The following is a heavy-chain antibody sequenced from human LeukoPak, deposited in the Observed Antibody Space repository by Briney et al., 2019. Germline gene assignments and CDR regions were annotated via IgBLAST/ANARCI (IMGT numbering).Heavy chain of an antibody. D-gene: IGHD3-9*01. J-gene: IGHJ4*02. V-gene: IGHV3-21*01. Sequence: PGGSLRLSCAASGFTFSSYSMNWVRQAPGKGLEWVSSISSSSSYIYYADSVKGRFTISRDNAKNSLYLQMNSLRAEDTAVYYCAREGSSLDYDILTGYYYYFDYWGQGTLVTVSS. CDR3: AREGSSLDYDILTGYYYYFDY. CDR2: ISSSSSYI. CDR1: GFTFSSYS.